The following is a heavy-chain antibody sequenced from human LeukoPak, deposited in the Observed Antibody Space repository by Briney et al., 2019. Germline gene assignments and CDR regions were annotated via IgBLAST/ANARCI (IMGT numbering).Heavy chain of an antibody. CDR1: GFTFSSYA. D-gene: IGHD3-22*01. V-gene: IGHV3-23*01. J-gene: IGHJ4*02. CDR2: ISGSGGST. Sequence: GGSLRLSCAASGFTFSSYAMSWVRQSPGKGLEWVSAISGSGGSTYYADSVKGRFTISRDNSKNTLYLQMNSLRAEDTAVYYCAQDYDSSGVPCEGGVYWGQGTLVNVSS. CDR3: AQDYDSSGVPCEGGVY.